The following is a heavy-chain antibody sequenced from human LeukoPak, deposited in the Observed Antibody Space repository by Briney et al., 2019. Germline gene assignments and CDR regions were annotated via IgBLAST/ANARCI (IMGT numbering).Heavy chain of an antibody. Sequence: GGSLRLSCAASGFTFSSYAMSWVRQAPGKGLEWVSAISASGGTIYYSDSVKGRFTISRDNAKNSLYLQMNSLRDEDTAVYYCATDILTGYSFDYWGQGTLVTVSS. V-gene: IGHV3-23*01. CDR1: GFTFSSYA. D-gene: IGHD3-9*01. CDR2: ISASGGTI. J-gene: IGHJ4*02. CDR3: ATDILTGYSFDY.